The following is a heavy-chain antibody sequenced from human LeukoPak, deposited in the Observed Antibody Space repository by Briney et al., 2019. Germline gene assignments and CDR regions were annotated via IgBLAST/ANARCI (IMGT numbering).Heavy chain of an antibody. J-gene: IGHJ4*02. Sequence: PGGSLRLSCAASGFTFSSYAMSWVRQAPGKGLEWVSGISAGGGSTYYADSVKGRFTISRDNSKNTVYLQMNSLRVEDTALCYCVIPEGRAVAPRSFYYWGGPSQVAVSS. V-gene: IGHV3-23*01. CDR2: ISAGGGST. CDR1: GFTFSSYA. D-gene: IGHD6-19*01. CDR3: VIPEGRAVAPRSFYY.